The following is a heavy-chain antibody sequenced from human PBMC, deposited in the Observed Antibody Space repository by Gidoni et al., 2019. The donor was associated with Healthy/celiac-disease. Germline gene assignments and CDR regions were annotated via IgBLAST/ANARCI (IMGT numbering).Heavy chain of an antibody. V-gene: IGHV2-26*01. CDR2: ILSNAEK. CDR3: ARMIRGYDFWSGYYLDY. J-gene: IGHJ4*02. D-gene: IGHD3-3*01. CDR1: GFSLRNARMG. Sequence: QVTLKDSGPVLVKPTEPPTLTGTVSGFSLRNARMGVSWFRQPPGKALEWLAHILSNAEKSYSTSLKSRLTIAKDTSKSQLVLTMTNMDPVDTATYYCARMIRGYDFWSGYYLDYWGQGTLVTVSS.